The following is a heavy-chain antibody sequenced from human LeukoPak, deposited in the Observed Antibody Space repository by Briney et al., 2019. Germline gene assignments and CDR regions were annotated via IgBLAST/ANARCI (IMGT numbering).Heavy chain of an antibody. CDR2: IKEDGSEK. V-gene: IGHV3-7*01. CDR1: GFTFSRYW. Sequence: GGSLRLSCAASGFTFSRYWMSWVRQAPGKGLEWVANIKEDGSEKYYVDSVKGRFTSSRDNAKNALYLQMNSLRAEDTAVYYCARDFQAWSIAAAGTVIGYWGQGTLVTVSS. D-gene: IGHD6-13*01. J-gene: IGHJ4*02. CDR3: ARDFQAWSIAAAGTVIGY.